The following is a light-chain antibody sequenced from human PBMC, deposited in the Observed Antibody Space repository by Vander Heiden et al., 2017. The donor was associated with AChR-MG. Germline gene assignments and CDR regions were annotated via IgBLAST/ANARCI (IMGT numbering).Light chain of an antibody. J-gene: IGKJ1*01. CDR1: QTVRSN. Sequence: EIVMTQSPATLSVSPGERATLSCRASQTVRSNLAWYQHKPGQAPRLLIYDASTRATDIPARFSGSGSGTEFTLTISSLQSEDFAVYYCQQYNNWPRTFGQGTKVEI. CDR3: QQYNNWPRT. CDR2: DAS. V-gene: IGKV3-15*01.